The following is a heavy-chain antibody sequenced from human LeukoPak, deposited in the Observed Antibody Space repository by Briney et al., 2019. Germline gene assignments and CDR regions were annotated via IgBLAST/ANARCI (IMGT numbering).Heavy chain of an antibody. J-gene: IGHJ4*02. D-gene: IGHD2-15*01. V-gene: IGHV3-7*03. Sequence: GSLSLSCEGSAFIFSGHWMNWVRQTPGKGLEWVASIKEDGSERQYVDSVKGRFSISRDNTKGSLFLQLNSLRAEDTAVYYCAGGQGYLIEYWGQGTLVTVSS. CDR3: AGGQGYLIEY. CDR1: AFIFSGHW. CDR2: IKEDGSER.